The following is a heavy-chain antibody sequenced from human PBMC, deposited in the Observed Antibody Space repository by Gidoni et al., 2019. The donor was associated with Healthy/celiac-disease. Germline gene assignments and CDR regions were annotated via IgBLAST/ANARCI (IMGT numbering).Heavy chain of an antibody. J-gene: IGHJ4*02. Sequence: EVQLVESGGGLVQPGGSLRLSCAASGFTFSSYEMNWVRQAPGKGLEWVSYISSSGSTIYYADSVKGRFTISRDNAKNSLYLQMNSLRAEDTAVYYCASRGWYVEQFDYWGQGTLVTVSS. CDR3: ASRGWYVEQFDY. D-gene: IGHD6-19*01. CDR2: ISSSGSTI. V-gene: IGHV3-48*03. CDR1: GFTFSSYE.